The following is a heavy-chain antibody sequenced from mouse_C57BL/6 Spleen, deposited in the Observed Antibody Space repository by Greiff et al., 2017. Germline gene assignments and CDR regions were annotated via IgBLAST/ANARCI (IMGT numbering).Heavy chain of an antibody. CDR3: ARSGDWRGAMDY. Sequence: VQLQQSVAELVRPGASVKLSCTASGFTIKNTYMHWVKQRPEQGLEWIGRIDPANGNTKYDPKFQGKATLTADTSSNTAYLELSSLTSEDTAVYYCARSGDWRGAMDYWGQGTSVTVSS. J-gene: IGHJ4*01. CDR1: GFTIKNTY. CDR2: IDPANGNT. V-gene: IGHV14-3*01. D-gene: IGHD3-1*01.